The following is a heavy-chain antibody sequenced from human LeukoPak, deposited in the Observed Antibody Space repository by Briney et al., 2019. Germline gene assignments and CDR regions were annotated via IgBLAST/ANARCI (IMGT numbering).Heavy chain of an antibody. CDR1: GGSISSSSYY. CDR2: IYYSGST. J-gene: IGHJ4*02. D-gene: IGHD3-9*01. Sequence: SETLSLTCTVSGGSISSSSYYWGWIRQPPGKGLEWIGSIYYSGSTYYNPSLKSRVTISVDTSKNQFSLKLSSVTAADTAVYYCARDFARGLRYFDWLLPRHFDYWGKGTLVTVSS. CDR3: ARDFARGLRYFDWLLPRHFDY. V-gene: IGHV4-39*07.